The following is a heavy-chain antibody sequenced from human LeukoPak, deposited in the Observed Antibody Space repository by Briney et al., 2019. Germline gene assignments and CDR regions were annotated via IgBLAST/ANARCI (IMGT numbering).Heavy chain of an antibody. D-gene: IGHD3-9*01. Sequence: GASVKVSCKASGYTFTGYYMHWVRQAPGQGLEWMGWVSAYNGNTNYAQKLQGRVTMTTDTSTSTAYMELRSLRSDDTAVYYCARDSLRYFDWLLVRHGMDVWGQGTTVTVSS. CDR3: ARDSLRYFDWLLVRHGMDV. J-gene: IGHJ6*02. V-gene: IGHV1-18*04. CDR1: GYTFTGYY. CDR2: VSAYNGNT.